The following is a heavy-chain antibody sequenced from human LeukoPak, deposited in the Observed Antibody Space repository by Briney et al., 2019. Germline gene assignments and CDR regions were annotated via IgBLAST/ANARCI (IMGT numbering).Heavy chain of an antibody. D-gene: IGHD3-22*01. CDR1: GFIFSSYS. V-gene: IGHV3-30*01. CDR3: ARDSRGYKSDSSGIFQY. J-gene: IGHJ1*01. Sequence: GGSLRLSCAASGFIFSSYSVHWVRQAPGKGLEWVAVVSNDGSKNYYADSVKGRFTISRDNSKNTLLLQMNSLRVEDTTVYFCARDSRGYKSDSSGIFQYWGQGTLVTVSS. CDR2: VSNDGSKN.